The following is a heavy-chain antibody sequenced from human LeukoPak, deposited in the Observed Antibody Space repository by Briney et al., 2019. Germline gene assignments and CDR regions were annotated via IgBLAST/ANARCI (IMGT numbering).Heavy chain of an antibody. CDR3: ARFDYFYYYMDV. J-gene: IGHJ6*03. Sequence: KSSETLSLTCTVSGYSISSGYYWGWIRQPPGKGLEWIGSIYHSGSTYYNPSLKSRVTISVDKSKNRFSLKLSSVTAADTAVYYCARFDYFYYYMDVWGKGTTVTVSS. V-gene: IGHV4-38-2*02. CDR2: IYHSGST. CDR1: GYSISSGYY.